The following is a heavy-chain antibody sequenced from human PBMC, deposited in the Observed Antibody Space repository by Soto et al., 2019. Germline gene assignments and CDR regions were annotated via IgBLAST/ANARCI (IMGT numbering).Heavy chain of an antibody. J-gene: IGHJ4*02. CDR2: IYYSGST. D-gene: IGHD1-20*01. CDR3: ARLGWYKDY. V-gene: IGHV4-39*01. Sequence: SGGSISSSSYYWGWIRQPPGKGLEWIGSIYYSGSTYYNPSLKSRVTISVDTSKNQFSLKLSSVTAADTAVYYCARLGWYKDYWGQGTLVTVSS. CDR1: GGSISSSSYY.